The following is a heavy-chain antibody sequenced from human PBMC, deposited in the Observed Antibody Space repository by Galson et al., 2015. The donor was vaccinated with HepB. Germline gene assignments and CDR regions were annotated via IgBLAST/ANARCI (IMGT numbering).Heavy chain of an antibody. CDR1: GYTFTSYA. Sequence: SVKVSCKASGYTFTSYAMNWVRQAPGQGLEWMGWINTNTGNPTYAQGFTGRFVFSLDTSVSTAYLQISSLKAEDTAVYYCARGHWNSGRYNWFDPWGQGTLVTVSS. V-gene: IGHV7-4-1*02. CDR2: INTNTGNP. J-gene: IGHJ5*02. D-gene: IGHD1-7*01. CDR3: ARGHWNSGRYNWFDP.